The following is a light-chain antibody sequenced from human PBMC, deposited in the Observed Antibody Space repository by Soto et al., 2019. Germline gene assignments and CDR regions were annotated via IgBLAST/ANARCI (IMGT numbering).Light chain of an antibody. V-gene: IGKV3-15*01. Sequence: EIVMTQSPATLSVSPGERSTLSCMASQSVSSNLAWYQQKPGQAPRLPIYGASTRTTGIPAQSSASPSGTEFTLTISSLQSEDFAVYYCQQYNNWARRFGQGTK. CDR2: GAS. CDR1: QSVSSN. CDR3: QQYNNWARR. J-gene: IGKJ1*01.